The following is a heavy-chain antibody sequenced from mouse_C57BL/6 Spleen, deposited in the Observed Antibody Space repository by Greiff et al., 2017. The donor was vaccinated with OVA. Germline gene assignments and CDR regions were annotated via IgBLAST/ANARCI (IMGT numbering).Heavy chain of an antibody. Sequence: QVQLQQSGAELVRPGASVTLSCKASGYTFTDYEMHWVKQTPVHGLEWIGAIDPETGGTAYNQKFKGKAILTADKSSSTAYMELRSLTSEDSAVYYCTRPAYYSNDYAMDYWGQGTSVTVSS. J-gene: IGHJ4*01. V-gene: IGHV1-15*01. CDR3: TRPAYYSNDYAMDY. D-gene: IGHD2-5*01. CDR2: IDPETGGT. CDR1: GYTFTDYE.